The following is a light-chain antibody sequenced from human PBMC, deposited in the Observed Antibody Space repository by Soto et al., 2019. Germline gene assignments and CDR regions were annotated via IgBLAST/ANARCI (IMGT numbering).Light chain of an antibody. CDR2: RSS. CDR3: QQHNNWPLT. CDR1: QSVSDN. J-gene: IGKJ4*01. V-gene: IGKV3-15*01. Sequence: EIVMTQSPATLSVSPGERATLSCRASQSVSDNLVWYQQKPGQAPRLLIYRSSTRATGIPARFSGSGSGTDFTLTISSLQSEDLALYYCQQHNNWPLTFGGGTKVEIK.